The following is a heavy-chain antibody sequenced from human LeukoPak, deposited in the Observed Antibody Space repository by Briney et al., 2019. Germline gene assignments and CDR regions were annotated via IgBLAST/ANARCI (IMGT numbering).Heavy chain of an antibody. V-gene: IGHV3-23*01. CDR2: VSGSGGST. CDR1: GFTFSSYG. D-gene: IGHD2-2*01. Sequence: GGSLRLSCAASGFTFSSYGMSWVRQAPGKGLEWVSAVSGSGGSTYYADSVKGRFTISRDNSKNTLYLQMNSLRAEDTAVYYCANSIVVVPAAMSEDYWGQGTLVTVSS. CDR3: ANSIVVVPAAMSEDY. J-gene: IGHJ4*02.